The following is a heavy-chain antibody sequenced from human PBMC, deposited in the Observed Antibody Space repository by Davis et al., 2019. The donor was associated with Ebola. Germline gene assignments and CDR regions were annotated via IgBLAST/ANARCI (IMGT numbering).Heavy chain of an antibody. CDR3: AINTGYCSGGSCYLAD. J-gene: IGHJ4*02. CDR2: FDPEDGET. D-gene: IGHD2-15*01. V-gene: IGHV1-24*01. Sequence: ASVKVSCKVSGYTLTELSMHWVRQAPGKGLEWMGGFDPEDGETIYAQKFQGRVTMTEDTSTDTAYMELSSLRSEDTAVYYCAINTGYCSGGSCYLADWGQGTLVTVSS. CDR1: GYTLTELS.